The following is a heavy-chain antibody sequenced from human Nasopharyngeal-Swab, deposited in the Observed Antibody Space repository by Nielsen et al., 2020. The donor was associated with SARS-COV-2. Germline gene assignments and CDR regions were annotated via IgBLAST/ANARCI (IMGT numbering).Heavy chain of an antibody. Sequence: SETLSLTCTVSGGSVSSGSYYWSWIRQPPGKGLEWIGYIYYSGSTNYNPSLKSRVTISVDTSKNQFSLKLSSVTAADTAVYYCARDRADYDFWSGYYFGGSGYYYGMDVWGQGTTVTVSS. J-gene: IGHJ6*02. CDR3: ARDRADYDFWSGYYFGGSGYYYGMDV. CDR1: GGSVSSGSYY. CDR2: IYYSGST. D-gene: IGHD3-3*01. V-gene: IGHV4-61*01.